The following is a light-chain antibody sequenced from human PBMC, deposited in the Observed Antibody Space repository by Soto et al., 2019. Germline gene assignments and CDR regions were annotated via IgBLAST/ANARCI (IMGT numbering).Light chain of an antibody. J-gene: IGKJ1*01. CDR2: GAS. V-gene: IGKV3-20*01. CDR3: PQYSDSPPK. CDR1: QIVIARY. Sequence: IVLTPSPGTLSLSPVYIATLSCIASQIVIARYLAWYPQKPGQAPRLLIFGASDRATGIPDRFSGSGSGTNFTLTIDRLEPEDLAMYSCPQYSDSPPKFGQGTKVDIK.